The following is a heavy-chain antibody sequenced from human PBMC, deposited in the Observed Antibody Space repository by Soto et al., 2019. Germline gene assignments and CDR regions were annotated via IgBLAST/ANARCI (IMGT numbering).Heavy chain of an antibody. CDR3: ARDIGSYAYAEGY. CDR1: GGSINSYW. Sequence: TLSLTCSVSGGSINSYWWSWIRQPAGKGLEWIGRVYSSGTTDYNPSLNSRATMSVETSKNQFSLKLTSVTAADTAVYYCARDIGSYAYAEGYWGQGIQVTVSS. J-gene: IGHJ4*02. V-gene: IGHV4-4*07. D-gene: IGHD2-2*01. CDR2: VYSSGTT.